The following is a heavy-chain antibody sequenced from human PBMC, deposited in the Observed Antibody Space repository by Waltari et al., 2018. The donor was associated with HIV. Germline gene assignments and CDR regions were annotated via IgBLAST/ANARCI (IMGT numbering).Heavy chain of an antibody. V-gene: IGHV2-26*01. CDR3: ARIRDGIRVYGSGYYFDY. CDR2: IFSTDEK. J-gene: IGHJ4*02. CDR1: GFSLSTARMG. D-gene: IGHD3-10*01. Sequence: QVTLKESGPVLVQPTETLTLTCTVSGFSLSTARMGVSWLRQPPGKALEWLAHIFSTDEKSYSTSLKSRLTISKDTSKSQVVLTMTNMDPVDTATYYCARIRDGIRVYGSGYYFDYWGQGTLVSVSS.